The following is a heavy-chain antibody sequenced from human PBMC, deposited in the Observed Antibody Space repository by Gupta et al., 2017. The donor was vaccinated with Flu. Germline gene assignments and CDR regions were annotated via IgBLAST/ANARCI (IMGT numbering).Heavy chain of an antibody. Sequence: RQAPGKGLELVAVTSLDGMKKEDAESVKGRFTISRDNSKNNLYLQMDSLRVDDTAMYYCARGSLGGYYFGPYWGQGTLVTVSP. V-gene: IGHV3-30*04. D-gene: IGHD3-22*01. J-gene: IGHJ4*02. CDR2: TSLDGMKK. CDR3: ARGSLGGYYFGPY.